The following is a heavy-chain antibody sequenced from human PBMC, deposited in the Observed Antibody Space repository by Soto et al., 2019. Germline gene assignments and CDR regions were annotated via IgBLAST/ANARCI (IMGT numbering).Heavy chain of an antibody. CDR1: GGTFSSYA. CDR2: IIPIFGTA. Sequence: ASVKVSCKASGGTFSSYAISWVRQAPGQGLEWMGGIIPIFGTANYAQKFQGRVTITGDESTSTAYMELSSLRSEDTAVYYCARDSGAVAGRDAFDIWGQGTMVTVSS. CDR3: ARDSGAVAGRDAFDI. V-gene: IGHV1-69*13. D-gene: IGHD6-19*01. J-gene: IGHJ3*02.